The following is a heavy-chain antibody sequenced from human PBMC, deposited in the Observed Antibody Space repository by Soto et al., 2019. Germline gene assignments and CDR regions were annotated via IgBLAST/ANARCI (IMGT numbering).Heavy chain of an antibody. Sequence: EVQLVESGGGLAQPGESLRLSCTSSVLTLSSYWMHWVRQAPGKGLVWVARVNSDGTSTAYADSVKGRFTISRDHAKNTLYLEMSSLRDEDAAVYHGVAARRDFDYWGRGTLVTVSS. V-gene: IGHV3-74*01. J-gene: IGHJ4*02. CDR2: VNSDGTST. D-gene: IGHD6-6*01. CDR3: VAARRDFDY. CDR1: VLTLSSYW.